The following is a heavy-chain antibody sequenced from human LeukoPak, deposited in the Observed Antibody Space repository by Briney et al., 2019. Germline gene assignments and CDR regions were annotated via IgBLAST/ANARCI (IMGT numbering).Heavy chain of an antibody. CDR2: ISSSGSTI. J-gene: IGHJ4*02. V-gene: IGHV3-48*03. D-gene: IGHD5-18*01. CDR1: GFTFSSYE. Sequence: GGSLRLSCAASGFTFSSYEMNWVRQAPGKGLEWVSYISSSGSTIYYADSVKSRFTISRDNAKNSLYLQMNSLRAEDTAVYYCAREREDTAAYDYWGQGTLVTVSS. CDR3: AREREDTAAYDY.